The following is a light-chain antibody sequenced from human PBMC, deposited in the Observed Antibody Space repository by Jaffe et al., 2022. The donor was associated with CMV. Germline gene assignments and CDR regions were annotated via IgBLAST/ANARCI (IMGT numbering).Light chain of an antibody. CDR1: TSNIGDNT. CDR2: SNN. J-gene: IGLJ2*01. CDR3: ATWDDSLNGPL. Sequence: QSVLTQPPSASGTPGQGVTISCSGGTSNIGDNTVNWYQQLPGTAPKLLIYSNNQRSSGVPDRFSGSTSGTSASLAISGLQSEDEADYYCATWDDSLNGPLFGGGTKLTVL. V-gene: IGLV1-44*01.